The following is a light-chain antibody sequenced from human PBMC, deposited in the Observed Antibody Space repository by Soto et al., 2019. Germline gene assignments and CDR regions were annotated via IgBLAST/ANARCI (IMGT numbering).Light chain of an antibody. CDR3: GAWDNSMTAL. J-gene: IGLJ2*01. Sequence: QSVLTQPPSVSAAPWHRVTISCSGSSSNIENDYVSWSQQLPGTAPKLLIYDNNKRPSGIPDRFSGSKSGTSATLGITGLQTGDEADYYCGAWDNSMTALFGGGTQLTVL. V-gene: IGLV1-51*01. CDR2: DNN. CDR1: SSNIENDY.